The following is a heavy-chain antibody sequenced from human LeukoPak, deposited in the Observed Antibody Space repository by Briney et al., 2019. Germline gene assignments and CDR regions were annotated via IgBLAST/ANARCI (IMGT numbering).Heavy chain of an antibody. CDR1: GGSISSGGYY. D-gene: IGHD1-26*01. CDR3: AREGFSGGSYVGY. V-gene: IGHV4-31*03. Sequence: SQTLSLTCTVSGGSISSGGYYWSWIRQHPGKGLEWIGYIYYSGSTYYNPSLKSRVTISVDTSKNQFSLKLSSVTAADTAVYYCAREGFSGGSYVGYWGQGTLVTVSS. J-gene: IGHJ4*02. CDR2: IYYSGST.